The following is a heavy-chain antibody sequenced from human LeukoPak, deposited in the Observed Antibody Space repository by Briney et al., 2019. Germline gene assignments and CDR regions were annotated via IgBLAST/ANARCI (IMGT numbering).Heavy chain of an antibody. CDR2: IYHSGST. CDR1: GGSISSGGYY. V-gene: IGHV4-30-2*01. J-gene: IGHJ6*03. Sequence: SQTLSLTCAVSGGSISSGGYYWSWIRQPPGKGLEWIGYIYHSGSTYYNPSLKSRVTISVDRSKNQFSLKLSSVTAADTAVYYCARVKADTTRRDYYYYMDVWGKGTTVTVSS. D-gene: IGHD1-1*01. CDR3: ARVKADTTRRDYYYYMDV.